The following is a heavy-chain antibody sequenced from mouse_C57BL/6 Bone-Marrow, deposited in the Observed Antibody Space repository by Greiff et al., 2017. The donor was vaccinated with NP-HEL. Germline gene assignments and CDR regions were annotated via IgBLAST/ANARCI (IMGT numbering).Heavy chain of an antibody. J-gene: IGHJ4*01. CDR1: GFTFSDYY. Sequence: DVKLVESEFVSVQPGSSMKLSCTASGFTFSDYYMAWVRQVPEKGLEWVANIKYDGSSTYYLDSLKSRFIISRDNAKNILYLQMSSLKSEDTATYYCARADGNYPVDYWGQGTSVTVSS. CDR3: ARADGNYPVDY. V-gene: IGHV5-16*01. D-gene: IGHD2-1*01. CDR2: IKYDGSST.